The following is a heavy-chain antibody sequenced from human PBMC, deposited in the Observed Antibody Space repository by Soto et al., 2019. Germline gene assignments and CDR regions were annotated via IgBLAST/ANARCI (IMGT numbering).Heavy chain of an antibody. CDR1: GGSFSGYY. J-gene: IGHJ6*02. CDR2: INHSGST. Sequence: NPSETLSLTCAVYGGSFSGYYWSWIRQPPGKGLEWIGEINHSGSTNYNPSLKSRVTISVDTSKNQFSLKLSSVTAADTAVYYCASHWNRYYYGMDVWDQGTTVTVSS. D-gene: IGHD1-1*01. CDR3: ASHWNRYYYGMDV. V-gene: IGHV4-34*01.